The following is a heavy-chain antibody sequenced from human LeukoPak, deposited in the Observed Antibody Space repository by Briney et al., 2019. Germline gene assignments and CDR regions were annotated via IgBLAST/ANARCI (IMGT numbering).Heavy chain of an antibody. V-gene: IGHV4-39*01. CDR1: GGSTSNNNYY. CDR3: ATWRTAKTGFDY. CDR2: IYYSGSP. Sequence: SETLSLTCTVSGGSTSNNNYYWAWIRQPPGKGLECIGSIYYSGSPYYNPSPKSRVTISVDTSKNQFSLRLSSVTAADTAVYYCATWRTAKTGFDYWGQGTLVTVSS. J-gene: IGHJ4*02. D-gene: IGHD1-1*01.